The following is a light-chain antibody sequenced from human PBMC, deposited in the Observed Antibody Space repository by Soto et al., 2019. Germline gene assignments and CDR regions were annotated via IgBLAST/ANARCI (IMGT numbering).Light chain of an antibody. CDR1: ESVSIS. Sequence: IQNSQLLDTQYVNPGERVNLCCSPSESVSISLAWYQHKPGQPPRLLIHGASTRASGVPPRFSGSGSGTDFTLTMRCLQSECYAVYFCQQSHVWPKWTFAQGTKVDIK. CDR2: GAS. V-gene: IGKV3D-15*01. CDR3: QQSHVWPKWT. J-gene: IGKJ1*01.